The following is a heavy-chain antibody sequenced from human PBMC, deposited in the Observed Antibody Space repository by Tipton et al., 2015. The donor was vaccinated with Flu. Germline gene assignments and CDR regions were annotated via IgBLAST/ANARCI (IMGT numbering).Heavy chain of an antibody. D-gene: IGHD3-22*01. J-gene: IGHJ3*02. V-gene: IGHV4-59*01. CDR3: ARDHDYYDSSPDAFVI. Sequence: TLSLTCTVSGGSISSYYWSRIRQPPGKGLEWIGYIYYSGSTNYNPSLKSRVTISVDTSKNQFSLKLSSFTAADTAVYYCARDHDYYDSSPDAFVIWGQGTMVPVSS. CDR2: IYYSGST. CDR1: GGSISSYY.